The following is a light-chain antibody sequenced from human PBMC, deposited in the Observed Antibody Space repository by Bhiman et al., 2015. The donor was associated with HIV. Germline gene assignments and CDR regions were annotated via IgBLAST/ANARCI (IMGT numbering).Light chain of an antibody. J-gene: IGLJ2*01. Sequence: QSVLAQPPSASGTPGQRVTISCSGSHSNIGSNIVNWYQQFPGAAPKLLMFFNDARPSGIPDRFSGSKSGTSATLGITGLHTGDEADYFCATWDSSLSAMVFGGGTKLTVL. CDR1: HSNIGSNI. V-gene: IGLV1-44*01. CDR3: ATWDSSLSAMV. CDR2: FND.